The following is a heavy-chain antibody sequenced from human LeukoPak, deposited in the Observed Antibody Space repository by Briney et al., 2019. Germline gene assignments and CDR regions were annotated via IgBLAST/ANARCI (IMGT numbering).Heavy chain of an antibody. D-gene: IGHD3-3*01. Sequence: PGGSLRLSCAASGFTFSSYAMSWVRQAPGKGLEWVSVIYSGGSTYYADSVKGRCTISRDNSKNTLYLQMNSLRAEDTAVYYCAKTAGDFWSGYLVDYWGQGTLVTVSS. CDR1: GFTFSSYA. J-gene: IGHJ4*02. CDR3: AKTAGDFWSGYLVDY. CDR2: IYSGGST. V-gene: IGHV3-23*03.